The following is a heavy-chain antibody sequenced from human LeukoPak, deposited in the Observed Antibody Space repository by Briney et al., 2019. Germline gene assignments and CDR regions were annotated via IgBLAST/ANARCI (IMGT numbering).Heavy chain of an antibody. Sequence: SETLSLTCAVYGGSFSGYYWSWIRQPPEKGLEWIGYVDHTGSTNFNPSLNGRVSISRDTTKNLFSLRLRSVTAADTAVYFCARGRVSSSTWYSTYYYYFYMDVWGKGTTVTVSS. D-gene: IGHD1-1*01. CDR1: GGSFSGYY. CDR3: ARGRVSSSTWYSTYYYYFYMDV. J-gene: IGHJ6*03. CDR2: VDHTGST. V-gene: IGHV4-34*01.